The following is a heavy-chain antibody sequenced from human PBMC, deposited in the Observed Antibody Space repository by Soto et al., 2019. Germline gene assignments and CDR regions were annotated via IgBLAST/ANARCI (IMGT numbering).Heavy chain of an antibody. D-gene: IGHD3-10*01. CDR1: GYTFTTLD. Sequence: QVQLVQSGAEVKKPGDSVKVSCKASGYTFTTLDINWVRQAPGQGPEWIGWMNPSIGSTGYAQRFQGRVTMTRDTSISTAYMELSSLTSDDTAVYYCARGVDRGVNYWGQGTLVTVSS. V-gene: IGHV1-8*02. J-gene: IGHJ4*02. CDR3: ARGVDRGVNY. CDR2: MNPSIGST.